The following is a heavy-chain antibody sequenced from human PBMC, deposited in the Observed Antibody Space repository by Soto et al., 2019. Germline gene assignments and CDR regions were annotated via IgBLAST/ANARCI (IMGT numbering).Heavy chain of an antibody. CDR3: ANQQQLSPRDYYYGMDV. D-gene: IGHD6-13*01. CDR1: GFTFSSYA. V-gene: IGHV3-23*01. J-gene: IGHJ6*02. CDR2: ISGSGGST. Sequence: GGSLRLSCAASGFTFSSYAMSWVRQAPGKGLEWVSAISGSGGSTYYADSVKGRFTISRDNSKNTLYLQMNSLRAEDTAVYYCANQQQLSPRDYYYGMDVWGQGTTVTVSS.